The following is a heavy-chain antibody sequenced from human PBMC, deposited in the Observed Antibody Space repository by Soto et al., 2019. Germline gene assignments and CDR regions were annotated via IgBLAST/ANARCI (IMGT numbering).Heavy chain of an antibody. V-gene: IGHV1-69*13. J-gene: IGHJ6*02. CDR1: GGTFSSYA. CDR3: ARGWVRGQLLYQVGYYAMAV. Sequence: SVKVSCKASGGTFSSYAISWVRQAPGQGLEWMGGIIPIFGTANYAQKFQGRVTITADESTSTAYMELSSLRSEDTAVYYCARGWVRGQLLYQVGYYAMAVWGQWTTVTVS. CDR2: IIPIFGTA. D-gene: IGHD2-2*02.